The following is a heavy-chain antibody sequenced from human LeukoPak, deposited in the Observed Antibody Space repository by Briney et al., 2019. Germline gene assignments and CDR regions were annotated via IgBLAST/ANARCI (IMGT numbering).Heavy chain of an antibody. CDR2: MNPNSGNT. V-gene: IGHV1-8*01. Sequence: ASVKVSCKASGYTFTSYDINWVRQATGQGLERMGWMNPNSGNTGYAQKFQGRVTMTRNTSISTAYMELSSLRSEDTAVYYCARAGVAGTDYYYYMGVWGKGTTVTISS. J-gene: IGHJ6*03. D-gene: IGHD6-19*01. CDR1: GYTFTSYD. CDR3: ARAGVAGTDYYYYMGV.